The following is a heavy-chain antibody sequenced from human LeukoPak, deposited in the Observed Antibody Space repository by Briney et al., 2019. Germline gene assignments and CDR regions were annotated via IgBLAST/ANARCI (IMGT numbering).Heavy chain of an antibody. CDR1: GGSISSYY. J-gene: IGHJ3*02. CDR3: ARDYPIAVAGSDAFDI. Sequence: SETLSLTCTVSGGSISSYYWSWIRQPPGKGLEWIGNIYYSGSTNYNPSLKSRVTISVDTSKNQFSLKLSSVTAADTAVYYCARDYPIAVAGSDAFDIWGQGTMVTVSS. V-gene: IGHV4-59*01. CDR2: IYYSGST. D-gene: IGHD6-19*01.